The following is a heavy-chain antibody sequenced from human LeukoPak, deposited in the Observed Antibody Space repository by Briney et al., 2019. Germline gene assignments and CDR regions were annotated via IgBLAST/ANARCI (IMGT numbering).Heavy chain of an antibody. V-gene: IGHV1-2*02. Sequence: ASVKVSCKASGYTFTSYGISWVRQAPGQGLEWMGWINPNSGGTNYAQKFQGRVTMTRDTSISTAYMELSRLRSDDTAVYYCAREDYGDYGTPYYYYGMDVWGQGTTVTVSS. CDR2: INPNSGGT. J-gene: IGHJ6*02. D-gene: IGHD4-17*01. CDR3: AREDYGDYGTPYYYYGMDV. CDR1: GYTFTSYG.